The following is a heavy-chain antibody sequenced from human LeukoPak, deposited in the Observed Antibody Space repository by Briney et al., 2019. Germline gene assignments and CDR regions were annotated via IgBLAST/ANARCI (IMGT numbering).Heavy chain of an antibody. CDR3: ATSEHSSGWYFFDY. J-gene: IGHJ4*02. CDR1: GFTFSSYA. D-gene: IGHD6-19*01. V-gene: IGHV3-23*01. CDR2: ISGSGGST. Sequence: GGSLRLSCAASGFTFSSYAMSCVRQAPGKGLEWVSAISGSGGSTYYADSVKGRFTISRDNSKNTLYLQMNSLRAEDTAVYYCATSEHSSGWYFFDYWGQGTLVTVSS.